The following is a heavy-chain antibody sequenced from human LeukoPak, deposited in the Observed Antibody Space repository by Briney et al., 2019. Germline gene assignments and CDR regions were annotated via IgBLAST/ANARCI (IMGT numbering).Heavy chain of an antibody. Sequence: ASVKVSCKASGGTFSSYAISWVRQAPGQGLEWMGWISAYNGNTNYAQKLQGRVTMTTDTSTSTAYMELRSLRSDDTAVYYCARDRWQQLGPDYGMDVWGKGTTVTVSS. V-gene: IGHV1-18*01. J-gene: IGHJ6*04. CDR3: ARDRWQQLGPDYGMDV. D-gene: IGHD6-13*01. CDR1: GGTFSSYA. CDR2: ISAYNGNT.